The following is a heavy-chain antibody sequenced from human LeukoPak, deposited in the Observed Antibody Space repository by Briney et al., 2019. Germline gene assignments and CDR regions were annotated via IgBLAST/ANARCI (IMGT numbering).Heavy chain of an antibody. D-gene: IGHD3-9*01. CDR2: VYYSGST. CDR3: ARGSYDILTGFVFDI. Sequence: SETLSLTCTVSGGSIRSYYWSWMWQPPGKGLEWIGYVYYSGSTNYNPSLKSRVTIPVDTSKNQFSLKLSSVTAADTAVYYCARGSYDILTGFVFDIWGQGTMVTVSS. J-gene: IGHJ3*02. CDR1: GGSIRSYY. V-gene: IGHV4-59*08.